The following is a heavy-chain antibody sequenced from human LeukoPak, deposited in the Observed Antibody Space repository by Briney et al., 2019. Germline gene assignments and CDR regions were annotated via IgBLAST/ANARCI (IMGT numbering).Heavy chain of an antibody. J-gene: IGHJ4*02. V-gene: IGHV3-11*04. CDR3: ARGGYYGSGSYWAFDY. CDR2: ISSSGNTI. Sequence: GGSLRLSCAASGFTFSDYYMSWIRHAPGKGLEWASYISSSGNTIYYADSVKGRFTISRDNTKNSLYLQMNSLRAEDTAVYYCARGGYYGSGSYWAFDYWGQGTLVTVSS. CDR1: GFTFSDYY. D-gene: IGHD3-10*01.